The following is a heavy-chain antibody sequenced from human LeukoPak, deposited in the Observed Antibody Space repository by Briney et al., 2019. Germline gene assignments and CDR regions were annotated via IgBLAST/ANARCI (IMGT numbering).Heavy chain of an antibody. CDR1: GYTFTGHY. D-gene: IGHD2-2*02. J-gene: IGHJ4*02. V-gene: IGHV1-2*02. Sequence: ASVKVSCKASGYTFTGHYLHWVRQAPGQGLEWMGWINPNIGDTNYAQKIQGRVTMTRDTSINTVYMELSRLISDDMAVYYCVRGDGYTSTRPFDYWGQGTPVTVPS. CDR3: VRGDGYTSTRPFDY. CDR2: INPNIGDT.